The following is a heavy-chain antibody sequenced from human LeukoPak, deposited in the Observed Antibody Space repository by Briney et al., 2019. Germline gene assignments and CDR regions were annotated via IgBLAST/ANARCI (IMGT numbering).Heavy chain of an antibody. D-gene: IGHD5-18*01. Sequence: GASVKVYCKASGYTVIGYYIHWVRQAPGQGLEWMGWVNPNGGDAKYAQKFQGRVSMTRDKSISTAYMELSRLTSDGTAVYYCVREGIQHYYFDYWGQGTLITVSS. V-gene: IGHV1-2*02. CDR3: VREGIQHYYFDY. J-gene: IGHJ4*02. CDR2: VNPNGGDA. CDR1: GYTVIGYY.